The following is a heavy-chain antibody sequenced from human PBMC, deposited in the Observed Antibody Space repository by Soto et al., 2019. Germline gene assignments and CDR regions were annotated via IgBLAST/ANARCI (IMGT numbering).Heavy chain of an antibody. CDR1: GFTFSSYA. D-gene: IGHD3-22*01. CDR2: ISYDGSNK. CDR3: AREGGIALAVVSYGMDV. V-gene: IGHV3-30-3*01. J-gene: IGHJ6*02. Sequence: GGSLRLSCAASGFTFSSYAMHWVRQAPGKGLEWVAVISYDGSNKYYADSVKGRFTISRDNSKNTLYLQMNSLRAEDTAVYYCAREGGIALAVVSYGMDVWGQGTTVTVSS.